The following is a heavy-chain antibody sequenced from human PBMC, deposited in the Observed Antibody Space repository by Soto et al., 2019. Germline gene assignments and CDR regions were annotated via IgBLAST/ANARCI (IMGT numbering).Heavy chain of an antibody. V-gene: IGHV3-30-3*01. CDR1: GFTFSSYA. D-gene: IGHD5-18*01. CDR3: ARGPGYSYGPFYFDS. J-gene: IGHJ4*02. CDR2: ISYDGSNK. Sequence: PGGSLRLSCAASGFTFSSYAIHWVRQAPGKGLEWVAVISYDGSNKYYGDSVKGRFTISRDNSKNTLYLQMNSLRAEDTAVYYCARGPGYSYGPFYFDSCGQGTLVTVYS.